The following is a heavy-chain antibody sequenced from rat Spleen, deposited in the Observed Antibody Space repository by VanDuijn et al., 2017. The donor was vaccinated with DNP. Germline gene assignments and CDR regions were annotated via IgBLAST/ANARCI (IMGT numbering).Heavy chain of an antibody. CDR1: GFTFSYYC. Sequence: EVQLVESGGGLVQPGRSLKLSCAASGFTFSYYCMAWVRQAPKKGLEWVASISYYGTSTSYGDSVKGRFTISRDNAKSTLYLQMNSLRSEDTATYYCARHYGGYLYYFDYWGHGVMVTVSS. D-gene: IGHD1-11*01. CDR3: ARHYGGYLYYFDY. V-gene: IGHV5-22*01. J-gene: IGHJ2*01. CDR2: ISYYGTST.